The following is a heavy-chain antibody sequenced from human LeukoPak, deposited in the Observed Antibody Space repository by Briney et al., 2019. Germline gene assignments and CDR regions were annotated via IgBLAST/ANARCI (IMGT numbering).Heavy chain of an antibody. Sequence: GGSLRLSCAASGFTFSSYWMHWVRQAPGKGLVWVSRINSDGSSTSYADSVKGRLTISRDNAKNTLYLQMNSLRAEDTAVYYCARESWGTGYSSGWEGFDPWGQGTLVTVSS. CDR1: GFTFSSYW. D-gene: IGHD6-19*01. CDR3: ARESWGTGYSSGWEGFDP. J-gene: IGHJ5*02. V-gene: IGHV3-74*01. CDR2: INSDGSST.